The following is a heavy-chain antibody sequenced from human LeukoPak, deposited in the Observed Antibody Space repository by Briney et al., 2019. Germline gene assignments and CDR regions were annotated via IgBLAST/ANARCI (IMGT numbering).Heavy chain of an antibody. Sequence: PGGSLRLSCAASGFTFSNYAMHWVRQAPGKGLEWVAMVRYDGTNEYYADSVKGRFTISRDNSKNTLHLQMNSLRAEDTAMYYCAKDLSRSWSAYFDFWGQGTLVAVSS. CDR2: VRYDGTNE. J-gene: IGHJ4*02. D-gene: IGHD1-26*01. V-gene: IGHV3-30*02. CDR1: GFTFSNYA. CDR3: AKDLSRSWSAYFDF.